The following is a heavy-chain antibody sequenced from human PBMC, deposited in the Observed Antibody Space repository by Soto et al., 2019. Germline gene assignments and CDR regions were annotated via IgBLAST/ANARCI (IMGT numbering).Heavy chain of an antibody. CDR2: IYYSGST. D-gene: IGHD6-6*01. CDR3: ARGRRAARPGIDY. CDR1: GGSISSYY. J-gene: IGHJ4*02. V-gene: IGHV4-59*01. Sequence: PSETLSLTCTVSGGSISSYYWSWIRQPPGKGLEWIGYIYYSGSTNYNPSLKSRVTISVDTSKNQFSLKLSPVTAADTAVYYCARGRRAARPGIDYWGQGTLVTVSS.